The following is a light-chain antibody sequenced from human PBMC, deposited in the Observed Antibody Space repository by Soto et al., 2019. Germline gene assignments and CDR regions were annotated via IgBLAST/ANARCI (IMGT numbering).Light chain of an antibody. CDR2: DAS. CDR1: QSISSW. V-gene: IGKV1-5*01. Sequence: DIQMTHSPSTLSASVGDRVTITCRASQSISSWLAWYQQKPGKAPKLLIYDASSLESGVPSRFSGSGSGTEFTLTISSLQPDDFATYYCQQYNSYSQTCGQGTK. CDR3: QQYNSYSQT. J-gene: IGKJ1*01.